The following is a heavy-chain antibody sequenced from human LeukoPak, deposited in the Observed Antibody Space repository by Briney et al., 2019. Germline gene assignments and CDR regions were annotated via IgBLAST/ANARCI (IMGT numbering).Heavy chain of an antibody. J-gene: IGHJ4*02. CDR1: GDSVSSNSAT. CDR3: AREKDMPTLHLGIDS. CDR2: TLYRSKWYN. Sequence: SPTLSLTCAISGDSVSSNSATWNWIRQSPSRGLEWLGRTLYRSKWYNDSAVSVTSRITIYPDTSRNQFSLQLNSVTPEDTAIYYCAREKDMPTLHLGIDSRGQGILVTVSS. D-gene: IGHD5-24*01. V-gene: IGHV6-1*01.